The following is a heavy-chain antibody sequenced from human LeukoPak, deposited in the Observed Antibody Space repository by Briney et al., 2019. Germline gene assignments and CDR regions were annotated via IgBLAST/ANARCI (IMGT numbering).Heavy chain of an antibody. Sequence: PSETLSLICTVSGDSIISGTDYWTWVRQPAGKTLEWIVRVYTSGSTNYNPSVERGATISIDTADNQFSLRLSSVTAADTAIYYCARVWWHRDHWFGSWRQGTLVTVSS. CDR1: GDSIISGTDY. V-gene: IGHV4-61*02. J-gene: IGHJ5*01. CDR3: ARVWWHRDHWFGS. D-gene: IGHD2-15*01. CDR2: VYTSGST.